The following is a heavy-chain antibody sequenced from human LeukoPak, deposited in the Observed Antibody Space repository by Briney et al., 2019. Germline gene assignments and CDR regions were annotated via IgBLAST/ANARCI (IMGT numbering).Heavy chain of an antibody. V-gene: IGHV1-69*06. J-gene: IGHJ3*02. CDR2: IIPIFGTA. D-gene: IGHD6-13*01. CDR1: GGTFSSYA. Sequence: SVKVSCKASGGTFSSYAISWVRQAPGQGLEWMGGIIPIFGTANYAQKFQGRVTITADKSTSTAYMELSSLRSEDTAVYYCAREGIEVAAAGTMSAFDIWGQGTLVTVSS. CDR3: AREGIEVAAAGTMSAFDI.